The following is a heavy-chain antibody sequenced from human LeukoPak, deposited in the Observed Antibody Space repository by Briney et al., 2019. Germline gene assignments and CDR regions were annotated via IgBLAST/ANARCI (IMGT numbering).Heavy chain of an antibody. D-gene: IGHD6-13*01. CDR3: TRLFSWRLSYSYDLDV. CDR2: ITPNLGIA. J-gene: IGHJ6*01. V-gene: IGHV1-69*02. Sequence: SVKGSCKASGGTSSSYTISWVRQAPGQGLELKGWITPNLGIANYAQKFQCRVTITADKPTSTAYIELSSLRSEETAVCDCTRLFSWRLSYSYDLDVWGEEAKVTVSS. CDR1: GGTSSSYT.